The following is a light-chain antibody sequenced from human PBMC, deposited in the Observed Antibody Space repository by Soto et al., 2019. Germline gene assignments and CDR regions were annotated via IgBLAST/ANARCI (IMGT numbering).Light chain of an antibody. J-gene: IGLJ1*01. Sequence: QSVLTQPASVSGSPGQSITISCTGTSSDVGGYNSVSWYQQHPGKAPKLIIYEVSNRPSGVSNRFSGSKSGNTASLTISGLQAEDEADYSCSSYTSRYTRVFGTGTKLTVL. CDR2: EVS. V-gene: IGLV2-14*01. CDR3: SSYTSRYTRV. CDR1: SSDVGGYNS.